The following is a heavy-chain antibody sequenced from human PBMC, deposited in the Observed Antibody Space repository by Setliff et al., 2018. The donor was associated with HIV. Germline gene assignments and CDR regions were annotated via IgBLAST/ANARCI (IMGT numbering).Heavy chain of an antibody. J-gene: IGHJ3*02. D-gene: IGHD2-2*01. CDR3: ASDIAVIPAASQVGGFDI. CDR2: INPNSGGT. CDR1: GYTFTGYY. V-gene: IGHV1-2*06. Sequence: ASVKVSCKASGYTFTGYYMHWVRQAPGQGLEWMGRINPNSGGTNYAQKFQGRVTMTRDTSISTAYMELSRLTSDDTAVYYCASDIAVIPAASQVGGFDIWGQGTMVT.